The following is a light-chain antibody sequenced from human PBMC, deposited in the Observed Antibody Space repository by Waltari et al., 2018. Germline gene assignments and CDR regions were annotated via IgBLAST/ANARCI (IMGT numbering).Light chain of an antibody. J-gene: IGLJ1*01. V-gene: IGLV2-14*03. CDR2: GVV. CDR3: CSYTSSDTYV. Sequence: PGEVPRLIIYGVVKRPAGVSSRFSGSMSWYTATLTISGLQAEDEADYYCCSYTSSDTYVFGRGTTVTVL.